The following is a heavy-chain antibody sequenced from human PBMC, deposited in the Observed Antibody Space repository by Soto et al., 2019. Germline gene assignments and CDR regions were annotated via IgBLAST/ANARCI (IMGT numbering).Heavy chain of an antibody. CDR1: GGSISSGGYY. Sequence: QVQLQESGPGLVKPSQTLSLTCTVSGGSISSGGYYWSWIRQHPGKGLEWIGYIYYSGSTYYNPSLRSRVTRPVDPSKNQFSLKLGSVTAADTAVYYCARGGPGVPLGEGNWFDPWGQGTLVTVSS. J-gene: IGHJ5*02. D-gene: IGHD3-10*01. CDR2: IYYSGST. CDR3: ARGGPGVPLGEGNWFDP. V-gene: IGHV4-31*03.